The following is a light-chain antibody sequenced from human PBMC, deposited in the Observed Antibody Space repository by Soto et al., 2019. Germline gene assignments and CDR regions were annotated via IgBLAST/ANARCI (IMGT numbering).Light chain of an antibody. CDR1: QSVSRY. CDR2: DAS. J-gene: IGKJ1*01. V-gene: IGKV3-11*01. Sequence: EIELTQSPATLSLSPGERATLSCRASQSVSRYLAWYQQKPGQAPRLLIYDASNRATGIPARFSGSGSGTDFTLTISSLEPEDFAVYYCQQYGSSPWTFGQGTKVDIK. CDR3: QQYGSSPWT.